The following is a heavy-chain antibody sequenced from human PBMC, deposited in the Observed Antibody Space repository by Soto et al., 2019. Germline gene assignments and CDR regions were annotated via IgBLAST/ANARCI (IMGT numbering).Heavy chain of an antibody. CDR3: ARGRAYGSGSYQGYYYYMDV. D-gene: IGHD3-10*01. Sequence: SETLSLTCAVYCGSFSGYYWSWIRQPPGKGLEWIGEINHSGSTNYNPSLKSRVTISVDTSKNQFSLRLSSVTAADTAVYYCARGRAYGSGSYQGYYYYMDVWGKGTTVTVSS. V-gene: IGHV4-34*01. CDR2: INHSGST. J-gene: IGHJ6*03. CDR1: CGSFSGYY.